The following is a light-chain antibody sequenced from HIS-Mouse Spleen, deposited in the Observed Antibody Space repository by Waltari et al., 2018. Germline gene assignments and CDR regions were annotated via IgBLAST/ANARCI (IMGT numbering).Light chain of an antibody. CDR1: SSDVGGYHY. J-gene: IGLJ1*01. Sequence: QSALTQPASVSGSPGQSLTIPCTGTSSDVGGYHYVSCYQQHPGKAPKLMIYEVSNRPSGVSNRFSGSKSGNTASLTISGLQAEDEADYYCSSYTSSSTPYVFGTGTKVTVL. CDR3: SSYTSSSTPYV. V-gene: IGLV2-14*01. CDR2: EVS.